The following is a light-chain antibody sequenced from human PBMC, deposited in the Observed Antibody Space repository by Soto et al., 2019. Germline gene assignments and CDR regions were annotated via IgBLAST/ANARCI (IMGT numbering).Light chain of an antibody. CDR2: DVS. Sequence: QSALTQPPSASGSPGPSVTISCAGTSSDVGSYDHVSWYQQHPGKAPKLMIYDVSKRPSGVPDRFSGSKSGNAASLTVSGLQTEDEADYYCSSFAGSNNVVFGGGTKLTVL. J-gene: IGLJ3*02. V-gene: IGLV2-8*01. CDR3: SSFAGSNNVV. CDR1: SSDVGSYDH.